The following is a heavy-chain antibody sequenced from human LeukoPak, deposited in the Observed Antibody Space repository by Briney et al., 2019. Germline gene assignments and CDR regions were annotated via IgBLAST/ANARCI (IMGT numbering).Heavy chain of an antibody. V-gene: IGHV3-43*02. CDR1: GFTFIDYI. D-gene: IGHD3-10*01. J-gene: IGHJ4*02. CDR2: INGDGTVT. Sequence: GGSLRLSCAASGFTFIDYILYWVRQVPGGGLQWVSLINGDGTVTYYTASVKGRFTISRDNSKNTLYLQMKSLRSEDTAFYFCAKDMRTHGPGTPFPSSFDSWGQGTLVAVSS. CDR3: AKDMRTHGPGTPFPSSFDS.